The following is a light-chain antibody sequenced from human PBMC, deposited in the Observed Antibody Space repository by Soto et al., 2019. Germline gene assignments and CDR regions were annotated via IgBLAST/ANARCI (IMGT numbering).Light chain of an antibody. V-gene: IGKV3-15*01. Sequence: EIVLTQSPGTLSVSSGERATLSCRASESVSTNLAWYQQKAGQAPRLLIYAASTRATGIPARFSGSGSGTEFTLTISSLQSEDFAVYYCQQYSIWRTFGQGTKVDI. J-gene: IGKJ1*01. CDR2: AAS. CDR1: ESVSTN. CDR3: QQYSIWRT.